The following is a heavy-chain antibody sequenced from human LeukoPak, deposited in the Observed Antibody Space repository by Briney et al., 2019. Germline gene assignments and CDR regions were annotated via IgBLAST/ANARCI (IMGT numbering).Heavy chain of an antibody. CDR2: ISTSGGT. CDR1: GGSINTYF. CDR3: ARDGSSFDGSGSFDAFDV. Sequence: KPSETLSLTCAVSGGSINTYFWSWIRQAPGKGLEWIGFISTSGGTKHNPSLKSRVTISVDTSKNQFSLKLTSLTAADTALYFCARDGSSFDGSGSFDAFDVWGRGTMVIVSS. D-gene: IGHD3-22*01. V-gene: IGHV4-59*01. J-gene: IGHJ3*01.